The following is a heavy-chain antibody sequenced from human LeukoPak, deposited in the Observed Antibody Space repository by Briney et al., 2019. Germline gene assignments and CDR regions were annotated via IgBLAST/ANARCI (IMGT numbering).Heavy chain of an antibody. CDR2: IYHSGST. CDR1: GGSFSGYY. Sequence: SETLSLTCAVHGGSFSGYYRSWLRQPPGKGLEWIGEIYHSGSTNYNPSLKSRVTISVDKSKNQFSLKLSSVTAADTAVYYCARDGGYCSGGSCYSRWFDPWGQGTLVTVSS. J-gene: IGHJ5*02. CDR3: ARDGGYCSGGSCYSRWFDP. V-gene: IGHV4-34*01. D-gene: IGHD2-15*01.